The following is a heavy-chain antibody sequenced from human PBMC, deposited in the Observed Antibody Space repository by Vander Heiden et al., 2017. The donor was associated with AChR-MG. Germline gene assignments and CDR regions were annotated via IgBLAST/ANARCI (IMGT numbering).Heavy chain of an antibody. CDR3: ARGDSYGSGSWDYYYYGMDV. CDR1: GYSFTSYW. V-gene: IGHV5-51*01. J-gene: IGHJ6*02. Sequence: EVQLVQSGAEVKKPGESLKISCKGSGYSFTSYWIGGVRQMPGKGLEWMGISYPGDSDTRYSPSFQGQVTISADKSISTAYLQWSSLKASDTAMYYCARGDSYGSGSWDYYYYGMDVWGQGTTVTVSS. D-gene: IGHD3-10*01. CDR2: SYPGDSDT.